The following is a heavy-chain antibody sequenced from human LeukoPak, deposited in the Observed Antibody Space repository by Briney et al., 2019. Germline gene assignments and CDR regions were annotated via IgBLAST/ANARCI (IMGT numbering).Heavy chain of an antibody. V-gene: IGHV1-2*02. CDR3: ARTRGSHISMAYLDY. CDR2: INPNNGDT. D-gene: IGHD2-21*01. CDR1: GYTFSGSF. Sequence: ASVKVSCKASGYTFSGSFMHWVRQAPGQGLEWMGWINPNNGDTNCAQNFQGRVTMTRDTSISTAYMEVSSLRSDDTAVYYCARTRGSHISMAYLDYWGQGTLVTVSS. J-gene: IGHJ4*02.